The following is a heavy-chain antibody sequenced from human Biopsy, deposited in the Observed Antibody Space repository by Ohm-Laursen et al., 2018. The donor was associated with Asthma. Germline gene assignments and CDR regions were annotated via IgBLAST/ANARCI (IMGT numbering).Heavy chain of an antibody. J-gene: IGHJ5*02. CDR1: GFSFSNYG. D-gene: IGHD3-16*02. CDR3: ARVSSYWAFDP. CDR2: ISFDGSNK. V-gene: IGHV3-30*03. Sequence: SLRLSCTATGFSFSNYGMHWVRQAPGKGLDWVAVISFDGSNKDFADSVKGRFTISRDNSKNTMYLEMNSLRAEDTAVYYCARVSSYWAFDPWGQGTLVTVSS.